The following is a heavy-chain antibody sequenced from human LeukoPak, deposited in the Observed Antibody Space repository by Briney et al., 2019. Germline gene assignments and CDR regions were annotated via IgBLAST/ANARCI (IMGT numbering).Heavy chain of an antibody. V-gene: IGHV5-51*01. CDR1: GYSFTSYW. CDR3: ARRDGYNMGAFDI. Sequence: GESLKISCKGSGYSFTSYWISWVRQMPGKGLEWMGIMYPGDSDTRYSPSFQGQFTISADKSISTAYLQWSSLKASDTAMYYCARRDGYNMGAFDIWGQGTMVAVSS. CDR2: MYPGDSDT. J-gene: IGHJ3*02. D-gene: IGHD5-24*01.